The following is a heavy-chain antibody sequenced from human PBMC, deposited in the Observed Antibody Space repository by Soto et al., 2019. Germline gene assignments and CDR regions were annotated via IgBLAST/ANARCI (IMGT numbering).Heavy chain of an antibody. CDR2: IYWDDEK. V-gene: IGHV2-5*02. J-gene: IGHJ4*02. D-gene: IGHD1-1*01. Sequence: QITLKESGPTVVKPAQTLTLTCTFSGFSLTKTGVGVGWIRQPPGKALEWLAVIYWDDEKHYSPSLKRRLTISKDTSKNEVVLAMTNSGSADAATYFCEHSPTTLERRIDYWGQGFPVTVSS. CDR3: EHSPTTLERRIDY. CDR1: GFSLTKTGVG.